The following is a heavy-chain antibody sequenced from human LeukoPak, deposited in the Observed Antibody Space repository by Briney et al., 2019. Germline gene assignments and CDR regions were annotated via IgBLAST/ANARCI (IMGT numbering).Heavy chain of an antibody. CDR3: ARFGAGRDFFYFDY. J-gene: IGHJ4*02. CDR1: GFTFNSYA. D-gene: IGHD3-10*01. Sequence: GGSLRLSCAASGFTFNSYAMNWVRQAPGKGLEWVSTISSSGNNTYYTDSVKGRFTISRDTAKNSLSLQINSLTLEDTAMYYCARFGAGRDFFYFDYWGLGSLVTVSS. V-gene: IGHV3-21*01. CDR2: ISSSGNNT.